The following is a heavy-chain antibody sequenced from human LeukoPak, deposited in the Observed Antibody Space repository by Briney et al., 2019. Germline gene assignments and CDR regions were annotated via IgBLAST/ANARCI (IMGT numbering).Heavy chain of an antibody. J-gene: IGHJ4*02. CDR2: IRYDGSNK. CDR1: GFTFSSYG. Sequence: PGGSLRLSCAASGFTFSSYGMHWVRQAPGKGLEWVAFIRYDGSNKYYADSVKGRFTISRDNSKNTLYLQMNSLRAEDTAVYYCAKGGQYCSSTSCYSDYWGQGTLVTVSS. V-gene: IGHV3-30*02. D-gene: IGHD2-2*01. CDR3: AKGGQYCSSTSCYSDY.